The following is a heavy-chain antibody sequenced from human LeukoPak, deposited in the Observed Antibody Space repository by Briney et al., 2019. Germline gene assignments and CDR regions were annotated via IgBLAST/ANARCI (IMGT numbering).Heavy chain of an antibody. CDR3: AKSLGNQGVIDY. CDR2: VSASGGST. CDR1: GFIFRNHA. J-gene: IGHJ4*02. D-gene: IGHD3-10*01. V-gene: IGHV3-23*01. Sequence: GGSLRLSCAASGFIFRNHAMNWVRQAPGQGLEWVSGVSASGGSTFNADSVKGRFSISRDNSKNTLYLEMNSLRPEDTALYYCAKSLGNQGVIDYWGQGTLVTVSS.